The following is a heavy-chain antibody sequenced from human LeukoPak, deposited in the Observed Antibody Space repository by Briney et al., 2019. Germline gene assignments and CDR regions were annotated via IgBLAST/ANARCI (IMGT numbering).Heavy chain of an antibody. V-gene: IGHV1-69*05. D-gene: IGHD2-15*01. Sequence: SVKVSCKASGGTFSSYAISWVRQAPGQGLEWMGGIIPIFGTANYAQKFQGRVTITTDESTSTAYMELSSRRSEDTAVYYCARGGGYCSGGSCYRYWGQGTLVTVSS. CDR1: GGTFSSYA. J-gene: IGHJ4*02. CDR2: IIPIFGTA. CDR3: ARGGGYCSGGSCYRY.